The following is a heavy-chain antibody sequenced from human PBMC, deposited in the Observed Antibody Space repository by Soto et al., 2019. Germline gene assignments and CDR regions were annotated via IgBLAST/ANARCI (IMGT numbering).Heavy chain of an antibody. CDR3: AREGNLGRWLQPPDF. V-gene: IGHV4-59*01. J-gene: IGHJ4*02. Sequence: QVQLQVSAPGLVKPSETLSLTCTVSGDSISAYSWSWVRQPPGKGLEWIGNIHYNGNTKYNPSLKSRVTMSVDTSKNQVSLKLISVTAADTAKYFCAREGNLGRWLQPPDFWGQGTLVTVSS. D-gene: IGHD5-12*01. CDR2: IHYNGNT. CDR1: GDSISAYS.